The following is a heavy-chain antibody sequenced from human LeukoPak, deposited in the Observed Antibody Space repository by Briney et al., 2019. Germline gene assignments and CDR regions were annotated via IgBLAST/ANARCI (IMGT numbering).Heavy chain of an antibody. CDR1: GSTFDDYA. J-gene: IGHJ4*02. CDR3: AKGQLYYDILTGAFDFDY. CDR2: ISWDGGST. V-gene: IGHV3-43D*03. D-gene: IGHD3-9*01. Sequence: GGSLRLSCAASGSTFDDYAMHWVRQAPGKGLEWVSLISWDGGSTYYADSVKGRFTISRDNSKNSLYLQMNSLRAEDTALYYCAKGQLYYDILTGAFDFDYWGQGTLVTVSS.